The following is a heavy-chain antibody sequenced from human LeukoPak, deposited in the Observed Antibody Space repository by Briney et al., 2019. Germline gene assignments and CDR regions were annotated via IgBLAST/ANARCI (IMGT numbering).Heavy chain of an antibody. J-gene: IGHJ6*02. V-gene: IGHV4-30-2*01. CDR3: ARAYRMTSETKTCYYGMDV. CDR2: IYHSMTN. D-gene: IGHD4-17*01. CDR1: GGSFSGAGYS. Sequence: SQTLSLTCAVPGGSFSGAGYSWSCIRQPPGKGLECNRYIYHSMTNSYNPSLKSRVTISVDRSKNQLSLKLSSVTPADKAVYYCARAYRMTSETKTCYYGMDVWGQGTTVTVSS.